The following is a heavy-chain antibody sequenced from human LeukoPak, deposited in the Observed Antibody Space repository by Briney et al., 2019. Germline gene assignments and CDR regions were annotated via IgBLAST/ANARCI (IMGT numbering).Heavy chain of an antibody. CDR2: INPNSGGT. CDR1: GYTFTGYY. D-gene: IGHD3-3*01. J-gene: IGHJ4*02. Sequence: ASVKVSCKASGYTFTGYYMHWVRQAPGQGLEWMGWINPNSGGTNYAQKFQGRVTMTRDTSISTAYMELSRLRSDDTAVYYCARVFPSGYDFWSGYYSYYFDYWGQGTLVTASS. CDR3: ARVFPSGYDFWSGYYSYYFDY. V-gene: IGHV1-2*02.